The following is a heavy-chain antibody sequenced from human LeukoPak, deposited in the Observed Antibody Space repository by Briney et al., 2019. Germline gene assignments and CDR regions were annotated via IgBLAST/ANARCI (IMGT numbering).Heavy chain of an antibody. Sequence: SETLSLTCTVSGGSISSGDYYWSWIRQPPGKGPERIGYIYYSGSTYYNPALESRVTISVDTSKNQFSLKLSSVTAAETAVYYCARGKIQLWLHCYFDYWGQGTLVTVSS. CDR1: GGSISSGDYY. CDR3: ARGKIQLWLHCYFDY. D-gene: IGHD5-18*01. CDR2: IYYSGST. J-gene: IGHJ4*02. V-gene: IGHV4-30-4*01.